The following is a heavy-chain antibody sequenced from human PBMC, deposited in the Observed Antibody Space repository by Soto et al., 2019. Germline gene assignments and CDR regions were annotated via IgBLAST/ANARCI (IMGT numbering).Heavy chain of an antibody. CDR1: GFTFSNFW. J-gene: IGHJ4*02. CDR2: IESDGSER. V-gene: IGHV3-7*05. CDR3: ERDFI. Sequence: EVQLAESGGGLVQPGGSLRLSCAASGFTFSNFWMSWVRQAPGEGLEWVASIESDGSERSHVDAVRGRFSISRDNARNSVVVQLNSLRVDDAAVYYCERDFIWGQGSMVTVSS.